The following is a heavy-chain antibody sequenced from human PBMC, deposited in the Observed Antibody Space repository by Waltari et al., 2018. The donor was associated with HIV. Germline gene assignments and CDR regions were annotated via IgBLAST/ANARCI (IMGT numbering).Heavy chain of an antibody. CDR1: GLPVSSNY. Sequence: EVQLVEAGGGLVQPGGSLRLACAVSGLPVSSNYMNWARQAPGKGLELVSVIYTDGRTYYADSVKGRFTISRDNSKNTLYLQMNSLRDGDTAVYSCARTKLRHGGGYHGMDVWGQGTTVTVSS. CDR3: ARTKLRHGGGYHGMDV. J-gene: IGHJ6*02. CDR2: IYTDGRT. V-gene: IGHV3-66*01. D-gene: IGHD3-3*01.